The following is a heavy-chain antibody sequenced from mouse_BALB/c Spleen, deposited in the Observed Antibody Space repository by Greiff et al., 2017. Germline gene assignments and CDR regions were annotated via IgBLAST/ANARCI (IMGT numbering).Heavy chain of an antibody. D-gene: IGHD1-1*02. V-gene: IGHV1S81*02. CDR2: INPSNGRT. CDR1: GYTFTSYW. J-gene: IGHJ3*01. CDR3: ARGGNHGGFAY. Sequence: QVQLQQPGAELVKPGASVKLSCKASGYTFTSYWMHWVKQRPGQGLEWIGEINPSNGRTNYNEKFKSKATLTVDKSSSTAYMQLSSLTSEDSAVYYCARGGNHGGFAYWGQGTLVTVSA.